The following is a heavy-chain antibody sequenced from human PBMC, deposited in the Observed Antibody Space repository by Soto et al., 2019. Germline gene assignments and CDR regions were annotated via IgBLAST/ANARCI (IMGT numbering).Heavy chain of an antibody. D-gene: IGHD6-13*01. Sequence: QITLKESGPTLVRPTQTLTLTCTFSGFSLTTSGMNVGWIRQPPGKALEWLALIYWDDDKRYSPSLKNRLTITKDTSKNQVVLTMTNMDPVDTATYYCAHSEGSSWVCDSWGQGTLVTVSS. J-gene: IGHJ4*02. CDR1: GFSLTTSGMN. CDR3: AHSEGSSWVCDS. V-gene: IGHV2-5*02. CDR2: IYWDDDK.